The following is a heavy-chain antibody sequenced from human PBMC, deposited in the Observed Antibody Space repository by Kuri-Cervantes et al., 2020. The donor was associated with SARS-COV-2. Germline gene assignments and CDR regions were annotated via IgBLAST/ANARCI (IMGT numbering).Heavy chain of an antibody. J-gene: IGHJ6*03. CDR2: ISAYNGNK. CDR1: GYTFTSYD. V-gene: IGHV1-18*01. Sequence: ASLKVSCKASGYTFTSYDISWVRQAPGQGLEWMGWISAYNGNKNYAQKFQGRVTMTTDTSTSTAFMLLRSLRSDDTAVYYCARGPTCPYYYYMDVWGKGTTVTVSS. CDR3: ARGPTCPYYYYMDV.